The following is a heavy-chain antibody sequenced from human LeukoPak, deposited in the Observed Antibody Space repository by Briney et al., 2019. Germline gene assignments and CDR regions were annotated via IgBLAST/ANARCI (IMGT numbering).Heavy chain of an antibody. J-gene: IGHJ4*02. CDR3: ARDFTPEWFDIH. CDR2: ISANGVDT. Sequence: GGSQRLSCVASGFTFSNHAMTWVRQAPGKGLEWVSAISANGVDTFYAPSVKGRFTISRDNSENTVYLQMNSLRADDTAVYYCARDFTPEWFDIHWGQGTLVTVS. CDR1: GFTFSNHA. D-gene: IGHD3-3*01. V-gene: IGHV3-23*01.